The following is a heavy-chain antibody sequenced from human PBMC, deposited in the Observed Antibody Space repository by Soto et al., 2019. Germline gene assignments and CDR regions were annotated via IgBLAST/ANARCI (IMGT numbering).Heavy chain of an antibody. Sequence: QLLDSGGGVVQPGRSLRLSCVVSGFTFSTYAMYWVRQTPGKGLEWVALISFDGSTEYYADSVKGRFTISRDNSKDTLYLQMYSLRVEDTAVFYCARSVWGVVNTGIDYWGQGTLVTVSS. CDR2: ISFDGSTE. D-gene: IGHD3-10*01. CDR3: ARSVWGVVNTGIDY. J-gene: IGHJ4*02. V-gene: IGHV3-30*04. CDR1: GFTFSTYA.